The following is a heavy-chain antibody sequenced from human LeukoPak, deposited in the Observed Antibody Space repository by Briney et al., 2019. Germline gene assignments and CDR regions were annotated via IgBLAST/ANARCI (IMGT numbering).Heavy chain of an antibody. CDR3: AKNTGTYDGLIDS. CDR1: GFTFSSYG. J-gene: IGHJ4*02. CDR2: ISYDGSNK. Sequence: GRSLRLSCAASGFTFSSYGLHWVRQAPCKELEWVAVISYDGSNKFCADSVKGRFTISRDNSKNTLYLQMNSLRAEDTAMYYCAKNTGTYDGLIDSWGQGTLVTVSS. D-gene: IGHD1-26*01. V-gene: IGHV3-30*18.